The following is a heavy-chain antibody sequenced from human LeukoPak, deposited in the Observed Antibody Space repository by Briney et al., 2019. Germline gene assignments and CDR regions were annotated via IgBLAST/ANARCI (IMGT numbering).Heavy chain of an antibody. V-gene: IGHV4-31*03. J-gene: IGHJ6*02. CDR2: IYYSGTT. CDR1: GDSISSGGSY. D-gene: IGHD2-2*01. Sequence: SQTLPLTCTVSGDSISSGGSYWSWTRQPPGEGLEWIGYIYYSGTTQYNPSLKSRVTISIDTSKNQFSLKLTSVTAADTAVYYCARAACSSTSCYAGYYYGMDVWGQGTTVTVSS. CDR3: ARAACSSTSCYAGYYYGMDV.